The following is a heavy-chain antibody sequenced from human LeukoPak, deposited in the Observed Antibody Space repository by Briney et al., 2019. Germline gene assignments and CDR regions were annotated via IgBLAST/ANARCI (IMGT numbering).Heavy chain of an antibody. Sequence: PSETLSLTCAVYGGSFSGYYWSWIRQPPGKGLEWIGEINHSGSTNYNPSLKSRVTISVDTSKNQFSLKLSSVTAADTAMYYCARGEMATIEDAFDIWGQGTLVTVSS. V-gene: IGHV4-34*01. CDR3: ARGEMATIEDAFDI. J-gene: IGHJ3*02. D-gene: IGHD5-24*01. CDR1: GGSFSGYY. CDR2: INHSGST.